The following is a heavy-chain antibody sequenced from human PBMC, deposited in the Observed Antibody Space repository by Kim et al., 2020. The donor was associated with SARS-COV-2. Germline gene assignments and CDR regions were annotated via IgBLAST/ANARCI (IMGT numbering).Heavy chain of an antibody. CDR3: ARDRCTSTSCFFDF. D-gene: IGHD2-2*01. J-gene: IGHJ4*02. V-gene: IGHV3-7*01. Sequence: VYSVKGRFNISRYNAKNSFFLQMNSLRVEDTAIYYCARDRCTSTSCFFDFWGQGTLVTVSS.